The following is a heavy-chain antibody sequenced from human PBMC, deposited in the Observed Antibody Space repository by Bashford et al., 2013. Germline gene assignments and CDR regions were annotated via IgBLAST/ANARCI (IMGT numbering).Heavy chain of an antibody. Sequence: GESLKISCKGSGYSFSSYWIGWVRQMPGKGLEWMGIIYPGDSDTRYSPSFQGQVTISVDKSISTAYLQWSSLKASDTAVYHCVRQDRRYCSGGSCYSIDYWGLGTLVTVSS. CDR1: GYSFSSYW. CDR3: VRQDRRYCSGGSCYSIDY. CDR2: IYPGDSDT. V-gene: IGHV5-51*01. J-gene: IGHJ4*02. D-gene: IGHD2-15*01.